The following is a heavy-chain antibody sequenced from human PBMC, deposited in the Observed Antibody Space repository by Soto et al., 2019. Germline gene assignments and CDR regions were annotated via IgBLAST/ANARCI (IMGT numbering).Heavy chain of an antibody. V-gene: IGHV4-4*02. J-gene: IGHJ5*02. D-gene: IGHD3-9*01. CDR3: ARDRYDILSGSESGFDP. CDR1: GGSISSSNW. Sequence: QVQLQESGPGLVKPSGTLSLTCAVSGGSISSSNWWSWVRQPPGKGLEWIGEIYHSGSTTYNPSLKSRVTISVDQSKNQFYLKLSSVTAADTAVYYCARDRYDILSGSESGFDPWGQGTLVTVSS. CDR2: IYHSGST.